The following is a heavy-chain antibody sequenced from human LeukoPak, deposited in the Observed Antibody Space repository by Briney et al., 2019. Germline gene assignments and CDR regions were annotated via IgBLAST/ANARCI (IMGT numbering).Heavy chain of an antibody. CDR3: ARGRSSWSNLYYFDY. CDR1: GGTFSSYA. J-gene: IGHJ4*02. V-gene: IGHV1-69*05. CDR2: IIPIFGTA. Sequence: SVKVACKASGGTFSSYAISWVRQAPGQGLEWMGRIIPIFGTANYAQKFQGRVTITTDESTSTAYMELSSLRSEDTAVYYCARGRSSWSNLYYFDYWGQGTLVTVSS. D-gene: IGHD6-13*01.